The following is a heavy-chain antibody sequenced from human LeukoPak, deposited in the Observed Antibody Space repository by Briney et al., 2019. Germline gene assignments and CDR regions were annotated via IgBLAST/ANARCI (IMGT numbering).Heavy chain of an antibody. J-gene: IGHJ4*02. CDR2: VYRSGST. V-gene: IGHV4-38-2*02. Sequence: PSETLSLACSVSGYSIKSGYYWSWIRPSPGKSPEWIGSVYRSGSTSYNPSLQSRVSISVDTPKNQFSLTLTAVTAADTAVYCARVGSIVAAHYYFDFWGQGILVTVSS. CDR3: ARVGSIVAAHYYFDF. D-gene: IGHD1-26*01. CDR1: GYSIKSGYY.